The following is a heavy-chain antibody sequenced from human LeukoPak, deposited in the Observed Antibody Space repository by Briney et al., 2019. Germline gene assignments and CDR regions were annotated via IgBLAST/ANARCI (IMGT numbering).Heavy chain of an antibody. CDR3: AREGGYCSGGSCYSGVFDI. J-gene: IGHJ3*02. CDR2: ISYDGSNK. V-gene: IGHV3-30*04. D-gene: IGHD2-15*01. CDR1: GFTFSSYA. Sequence: GGSLRLSCAASGFTFSSYAMHWVRQAPGKGLEGVAVISYDGSNKYYADSVKGRFTISRENSKNTLYLQMNSLRAEDTAVYYCAREGGYCSGGSCYSGVFDIWGQGTMVTVSS.